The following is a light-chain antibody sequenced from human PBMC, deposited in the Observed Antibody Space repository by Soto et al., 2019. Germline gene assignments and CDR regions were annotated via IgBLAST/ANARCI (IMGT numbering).Light chain of an antibody. Sequence: DIQMTQSPSSLSTSVGDTVTIICRTSQSISSYLNWYQQKPGKAPKLLIYAASSLQSGVPSRFSGSGSGTDFTLTISSLQPEDFATYYCQQSYSTPQTFGQGTKVDIK. CDR2: AAS. CDR1: QSISSY. V-gene: IGKV1-39*01. CDR3: QQSYSTPQT. J-gene: IGKJ1*01.